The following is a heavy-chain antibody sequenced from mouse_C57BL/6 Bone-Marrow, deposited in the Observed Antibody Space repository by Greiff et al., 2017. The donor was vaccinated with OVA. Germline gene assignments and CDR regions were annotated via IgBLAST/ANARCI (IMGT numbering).Heavy chain of an antibody. CDR1: GYSITSGYY. V-gene: IGHV3-6*01. CDR3: SRDRWGNWYFDY. Sequence: DVQLQESGPGLVKPSQSLSLTCSVTGYSITSGYYWNWIRRFPGNKLEWMGYISYDGSNNYNPSLKNRISITRDTSKNQFFLKLNSVTTEDTATYDCSRDRWGNWYFDYWGQGTTLTVSS. D-gene: IGHD4-1*01. CDR2: ISYDGSN. J-gene: IGHJ2*01.